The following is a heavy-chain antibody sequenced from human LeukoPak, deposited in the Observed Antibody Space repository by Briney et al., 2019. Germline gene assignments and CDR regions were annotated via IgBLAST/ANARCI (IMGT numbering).Heavy chain of an antibody. CDR2: IIPIFGTA. Sequence: GASVKVSCKASGYTFTSYGISWVRQAPGQGLEWMGRIIPIFGTANYAQKFQGRVTITTDESTSTAYMELSSLRSEDTAVYYCARDLDYDSSGYSPYWGQGTLVTVSS. CDR3: ARDLDYDSSGYSPY. CDR1: GYTFTSYG. V-gene: IGHV1-69*05. D-gene: IGHD3-22*01. J-gene: IGHJ4*02.